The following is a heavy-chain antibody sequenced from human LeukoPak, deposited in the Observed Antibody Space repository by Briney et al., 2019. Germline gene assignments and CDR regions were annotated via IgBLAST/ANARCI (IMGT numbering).Heavy chain of an antibody. CDR3: AKFLRAGRLLTISLES. D-gene: IGHD3-10*01. CDR1: GFSFSSYG. V-gene: IGHV3-23*01. Sequence: GGSLRLSCAASGFSFSSYGMHWVRRAPGKGLEWISAISASGGGTHYADSVKGRFTISRDNPKNTLYLQLNSLGVEDTAVYYCAKFLRAGRLLTISLESWGQGTLVTVSS. CDR2: ISASGGGT. J-gene: IGHJ4*02.